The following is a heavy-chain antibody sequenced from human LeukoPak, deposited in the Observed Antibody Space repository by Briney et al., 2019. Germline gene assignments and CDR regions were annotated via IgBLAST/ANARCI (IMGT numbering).Heavy chain of an antibody. D-gene: IGHD3-10*01. CDR3: ARPGDSLGSYYNFGYYYGMDV. V-gene: IGHV1-8*01. J-gene: IGHJ6*02. CDR2: MNPNSGNT. CDR1: GYTFTSYD. Sequence: ASVKVSCKASGYTFTSYDINWVRQATGQGLEWMGWMNPNSGNTGYAQKFQGRVTMTRNTSISTAYMELSSLRSEDTAVYYCARPGDSLGSYYNFGYYYGMDVWGQGTTVTVSS.